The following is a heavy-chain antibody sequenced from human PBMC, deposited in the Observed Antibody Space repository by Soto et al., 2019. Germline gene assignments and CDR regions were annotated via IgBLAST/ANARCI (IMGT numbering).Heavy chain of an antibody. J-gene: IGHJ4*02. CDR2: INHSGST. V-gene: IGHV4-34*01. CDR1: GGSFSGYY. D-gene: IGHD3-10*01. CDR3: ARGYGRNFDY. Sequence: SETLSLTCAVYGGSFSGYYWNWIRQPPGKGLEWIGEINHSGSTNYNPSLKSRVTISLDTSKNQFSLKLSSMTAADTAVYYSARGYGRNFDYWGQGTLVTVSS.